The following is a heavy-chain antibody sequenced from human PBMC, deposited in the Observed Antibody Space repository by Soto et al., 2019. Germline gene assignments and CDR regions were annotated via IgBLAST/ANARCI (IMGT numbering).Heavy chain of an antibody. J-gene: IGHJ4*02. CDR1: GYTFTSYG. D-gene: IGHD3-16*02. CDR2: ISAYNGNT. CDR3: AREGHYDHVWGSYRPYYFDY. V-gene: IGHV1-18*01. Sequence: ASVKVSCKASGYTFTSYGISWVRQAPGQGLEWMGWISAYNGNTNYAQKLQGRVTMTTDTSTSTAYMELRSLRSDDTAVYYCAREGHYDHVWGSYRPYYFDYWGQGTLVTVSS.